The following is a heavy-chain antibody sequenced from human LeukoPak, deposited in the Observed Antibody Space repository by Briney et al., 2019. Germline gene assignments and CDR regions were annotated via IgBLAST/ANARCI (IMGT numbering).Heavy chain of an antibody. V-gene: IGHV3-48*04. Sequence: GGSLRLSCAASGFTFSSYWMSWVRQAPGKGLEWVSYISSSGSTIYYADSVKGRFTISRDNAKNSLYLQMNSLRAEDTAGYYCAELGITRIGGVWGKGTTVTISS. J-gene: IGHJ6*04. CDR2: ISSSGSTI. CDR1: GFTFSSYW. CDR3: AELGITRIGGV. D-gene: IGHD3-10*02.